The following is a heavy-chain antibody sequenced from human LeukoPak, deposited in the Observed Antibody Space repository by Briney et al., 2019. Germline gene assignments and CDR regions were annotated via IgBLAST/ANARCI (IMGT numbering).Heavy chain of an antibody. CDR2: ICHSGST. D-gene: IGHD6-6*01. J-gene: IGHJ4*02. V-gene: IGHV4-30-2*01. CDR1: GGSISSGGYY. Sequence: SETLSLTCTVSGGSISSGGYYWSWIRQPPGKGLEWIGYICHSGSTYYNPSLKSRVTISVDRSKNQFSLKLSSVTAADTAVYYCARGSYSSSSPPDYWGQGTLVTVPS. CDR3: ARGSYSSSSPPDY.